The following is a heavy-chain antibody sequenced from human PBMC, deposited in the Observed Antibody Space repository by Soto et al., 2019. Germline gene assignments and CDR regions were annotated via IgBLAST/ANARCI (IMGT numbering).Heavy chain of an antibody. CDR3: ARAYGGFDNGLDV. V-gene: IGHV4-59*01. Sequence: SETLSLTCTVSGDSIRSYYWTWIRQPPGKGLELIGYIYYSGSTRYNPSLKSRVTISVDMSKNQFSLKLSSVIAADTAVYYCARAYGGFDNGLDVWGQGTAVTV. CDR2: IYYSGST. CDR1: GDSIRSYY. D-gene: IGHD5-12*01. J-gene: IGHJ6*02.